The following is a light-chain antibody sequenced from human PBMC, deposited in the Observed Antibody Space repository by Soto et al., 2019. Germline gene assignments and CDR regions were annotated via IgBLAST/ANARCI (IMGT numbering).Light chain of an antibody. J-gene: IGKJ1*01. Sequence: DIQMTPSPSSLSASVGDRVTITCRASQSISRYLNWYQQKRGIAPRLLIYGASSLQSGVPSRFSGSGSGTDFTLTISSLQPEDFATYYCQQSYSTPRTFGQGTKVEIK. CDR3: QQSYSTPRT. V-gene: IGKV1-39*01. CDR2: GAS. CDR1: QSISRY.